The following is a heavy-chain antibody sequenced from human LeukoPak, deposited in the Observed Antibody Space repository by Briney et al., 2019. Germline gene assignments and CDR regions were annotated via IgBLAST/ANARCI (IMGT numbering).Heavy chain of an antibody. CDR3: ARVGTTTVTSFDF. V-gene: IGHV4-30-4*08. CDR2: IYYSGTT. Sequence: SETLSLTCTVSGGAISSGDHYWSWIRQPPGKGLEWIGHIYYSGTTYYKPSLRSRITISVDTSKNQFSLKLSSVTAADTAVYYCARVGTTTVTSFDFWGQGTLVTVSS. CDR1: GGAISSGDHY. D-gene: IGHD4-11*01. J-gene: IGHJ4*02.